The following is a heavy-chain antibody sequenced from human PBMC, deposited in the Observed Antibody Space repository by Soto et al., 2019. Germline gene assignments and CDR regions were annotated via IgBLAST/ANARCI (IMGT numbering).Heavy chain of an antibody. V-gene: IGHV4-59*13. D-gene: IGHD2-21*02. CDR2: MYNTGCT. Sequence: SETLSLTFSVSGGPISGYYWSWIRQPPGKGLEWIGYMYNTGCTVYNPSFKSRVTISVDTSKNQFSLKLNSVTAADTAVYYCARDLWGYCGTDCYPLDVWGQGTTVT. CDR1: GGPISGYY. J-gene: IGHJ6*02. CDR3: ARDLWGYCGTDCYPLDV.